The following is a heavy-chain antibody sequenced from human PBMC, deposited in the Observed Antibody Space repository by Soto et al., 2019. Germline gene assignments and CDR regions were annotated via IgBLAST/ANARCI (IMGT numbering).Heavy chain of an antibody. CDR2: ISGSGGTT. D-gene: IGHD6-13*01. Sequence: EVQLLESGGGLVQPGGSLRLSCTGSGFTFSSYAMNWVRQAPGKGLEWVSTISGSGGTTYSADSVKGRFTISRDNSKNTLYLQMSSLRAEDTAVYYCAKNGRAAAMYNWFDPWGQGTLVTVSS. CDR3: AKNGRAAAMYNWFDP. CDR1: GFTFSSYA. V-gene: IGHV3-23*01. J-gene: IGHJ5*02.